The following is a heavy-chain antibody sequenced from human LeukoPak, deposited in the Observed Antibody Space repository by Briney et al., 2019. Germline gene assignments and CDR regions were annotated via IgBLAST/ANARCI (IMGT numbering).Heavy chain of an antibody. V-gene: IGHV3-53*01. CDR3: AKKAQYNGNYPLDY. CDR1: GFTVSINC. CDR2: FYSDGST. D-gene: IGHD1-26*01. Sequence: GGSLRLSCVASGFTVSINCMTWVRQAPGKGLEWVSVFYSDGSTYYSDSVKGRFTISRDHSKNTLYLQMNSLRAEDTALYFCAKKAQYNGNYPLDYWGQGTLVTVSS. J-gene: IGHJ4*02.